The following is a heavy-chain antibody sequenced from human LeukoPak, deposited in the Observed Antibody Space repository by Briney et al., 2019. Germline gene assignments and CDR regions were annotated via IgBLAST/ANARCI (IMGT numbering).Heavy chain of an antibody. CDR2: INPNSGGT. D-gene: IGHD1-26*01. V-gene: IGHV1-2*02. CDR3: ARDLYRWELPGP. CDR1: GYTFTGYY. J-gene: IGHJ5*02. Sequence: ASVKVSCKASGYTFTGYYMHWVRQAPGQGLEWMGWINPNSGGTNYAQKFQGRVTMTRDTSISTAYMELGRLRSDDTAVYYCARDLYRWELPGPWGQGTLVTVSS.